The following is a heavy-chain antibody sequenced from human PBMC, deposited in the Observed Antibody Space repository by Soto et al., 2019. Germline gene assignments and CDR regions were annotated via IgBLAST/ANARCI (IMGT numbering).Heavy chain of an antibody. Sequence: SVKVSCKASGYTFTSYDINWVRQATGQGLEWMGWMNPNSGTANYAQKFQGRVTITADESTSTAYMELSSLRSEDTAVYYCARDYGGNSGNFDYWGQGTLVTVSS. CDR2: MNPNSGTA. D-gene: IGHD4-17*01. CDR3: ARDYGGNSGNFDY. V-gene: IGHV1-69*13. J-gene: IGHJ4*02. CDR1: GYTFTSYD.